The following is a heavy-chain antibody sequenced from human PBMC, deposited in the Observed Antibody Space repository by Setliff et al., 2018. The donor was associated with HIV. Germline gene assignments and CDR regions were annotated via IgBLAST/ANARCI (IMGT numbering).Heavy chain of an antibody. J-gene: IGHJ5*02. CDR3: AAATTLLSPRA. V-gene: IGHV4-34*01. D-gene: IGHD2-15*01. Sequence: PSETLSLTCAVYGGSFTGYFWSWIRQSPGKGLEWIGEINDSGDTNYNPSLKSRVTISVDTAKNQFSLKLSSVTAADTAVYYCAAATTLLSPRAWGQGTLVTVSS. CDR1: GGSFTGYF. CDR2: INDSGDT.